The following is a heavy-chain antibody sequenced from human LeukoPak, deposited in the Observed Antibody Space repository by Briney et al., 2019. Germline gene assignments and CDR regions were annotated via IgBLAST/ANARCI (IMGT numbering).Heavy chain of an antibody. CDR3: ARHSGSYYFDY. Sequence: KTSETLSLTCTVSGGSTSSSSYYWVWPRQPPGRGLEYIGSIFYSGSTYYNPSLKSRVTISVDTSKNQFSLKLSSVTAADTAVYYCARHSGSYYFDYWGQGTLVTVSS. CDR1: GGSTSSSSYY. V-gene: IGHV4-39*01. D-gene: IGHD1-26*01. J-gene: IGHJ4*02. CDR2: IFYSGST.